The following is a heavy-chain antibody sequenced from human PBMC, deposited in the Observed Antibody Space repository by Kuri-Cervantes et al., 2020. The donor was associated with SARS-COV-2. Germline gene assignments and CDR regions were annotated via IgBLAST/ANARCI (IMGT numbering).Heavy chain of an antibody. CDR1: GGTFSSYA. CDR2: IIPIFGTA. D-gene: IGHD6-6*01. V-gene: IGHV1-69*13. Sequence: LVKVSCKASGGTFSSYAISWVRQAPGQGLEWMGGIIPIFGTANYAQKFQGRVTITADESTSTAYMELSSLRSEDTAVYYCARGGWGRSIAARAPEVHGDYYYYYMDVWGKGTTVTVSS. CDR3: ARGGWGRSIAARAPEVHGDYYYYYMDV. J-gene: IGHJ6*03.